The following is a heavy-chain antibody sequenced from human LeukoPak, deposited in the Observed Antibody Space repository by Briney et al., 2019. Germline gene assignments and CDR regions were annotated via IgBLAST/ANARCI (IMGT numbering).Heavy chain of an antibody. CDR3: AREDDTGRYMGDDAFDI. Sequence: SVTVSCKPSGYTFTGYYMHWVRQAPGQGLEWMGRIIPIFGTANYPQKFRGRLTITADIPTSTVYMELSSLRSEDTAVYYCAREDDTGRYMGDDAFDIWGQGTMVTVSS. CDR1: GYTFTGYY. D-gene: IGHD1-26*01. CDR2: IIPIFGTA. V-gene: IGHV1-69*06. J-gene: IGHJ3*02.